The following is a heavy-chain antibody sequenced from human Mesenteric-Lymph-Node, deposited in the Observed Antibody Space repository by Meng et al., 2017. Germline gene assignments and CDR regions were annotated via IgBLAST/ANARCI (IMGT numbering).Heavy chain of an antibody. CDR1: GYTFTGYY. J-gene: IGHJ4*02. Sequence: ASVKVSCKASGYTFTGYYMHWVRQAPGQGLEWMGWINPNSGGTNYAQKFQGRVTMTRDTSISTAYMELSRLRSDDTAVYYCARYSWGIAAAGPDYWGQRTLVTVSS. D-gene: IGHD6-13*01. V-gene: IGHV1-2*02. CDR2: INPNSGGT. CDR3: ARYSWGIAAAGPDY.